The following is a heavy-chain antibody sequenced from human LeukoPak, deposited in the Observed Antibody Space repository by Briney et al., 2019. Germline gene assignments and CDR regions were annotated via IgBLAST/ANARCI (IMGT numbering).Heavy chain of an antibody. CDR1: GYTFTGYY. D-gene: IGHD2-15*01. CDR2: IIPNSGGT. Sequence: ASVKVSCKASGYTFTGYYMHWVRQAPGQGLEWMGWIIPNSGGTNYAQKFQGRVTMTRYTSISTAYMELSRLRSDDTAVYYCARDTYPDIVDYYMDVWGKGTTVTVSS. V-gene: IGHV1-2*02. J-gene: IGHJ6*03. CDR3: ARDTYPDIVDYYMDV.